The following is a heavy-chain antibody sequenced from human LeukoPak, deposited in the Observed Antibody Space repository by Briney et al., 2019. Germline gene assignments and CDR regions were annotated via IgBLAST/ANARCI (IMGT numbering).Heavy chain of an antibody. CDR1: GFTFSSYA. J-gene: IGHJ4*02. CDR2: ISGSGGST. CDR3: AKDRLTMVRGVISN. V-gene: IGHV3-23*01. D-gene: IGHD3-10*01. Sequence: PGGSLRLSCAASGFTFSSYAMSWVRQAPGKGLEGVSGISGSGGSTYYADSVKGRFTVSRDNSKNTLYLQMNSLRAEDTAVYYCAKDRLTMVRGVISNWGQGTLVTVSS.